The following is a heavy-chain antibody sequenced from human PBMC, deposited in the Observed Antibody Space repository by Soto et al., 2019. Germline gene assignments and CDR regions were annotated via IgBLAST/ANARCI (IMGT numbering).Heavy chain of an antibody. CDR3: ARDGFGRYDGSGSEAFDI. CDR1: GLTVSDKY. D-gene: IGHD3-10*01. CDR2: IYTSGTT. Sequence: EVQLVESGGGLIQPGGSLRLSCAASGLTVSDKYMNWVRQAPGKGLEWVSVIYTSGTTYYADSVKGRFTISRNNFKNTLYLKMNRLGAEDTAMYYCARDGFGRYDGSGSEAFDIWGQGTMVTVSS. V-gene: IGHV3-53*01. J-gene: IGHJ3*02.